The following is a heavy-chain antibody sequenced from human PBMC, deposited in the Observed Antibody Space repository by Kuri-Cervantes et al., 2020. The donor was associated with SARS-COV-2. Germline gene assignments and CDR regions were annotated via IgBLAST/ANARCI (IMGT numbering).Heavy chain of an antibody. CDR1: GFIFSDYY. CDR3: ARDGNYYDSSGLIDY. D-gene: IGHD3-22*01. Sequence: GGSLRLSCTASGFIFSDYYMTWIRQAPGKGLEWVSNIGPSGTTKYYADSVKGRFTISRDNAKNSLYLQMNSLRAEDTAVYCCARDGNYYDSSGLIDYWGQGTLVTVSS. V-gene: IGHV3-11*04. CDR2: IGPSGTTK. J-gene: IGHJ4*02.